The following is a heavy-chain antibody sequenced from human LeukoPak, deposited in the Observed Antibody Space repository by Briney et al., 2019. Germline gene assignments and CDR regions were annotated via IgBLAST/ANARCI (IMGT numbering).Heavy chain of an antibody. V-gene: IGHV5-51*01. CDR3: ARVVVPAADGYYMDV. CDR1: GYSFTSYW. J-gene: IGHJ6*03. Sequence: GESLKISCKGSGYSFTSYWIGWVRQMPGKGLEWMGIIYPGDSDTRYSPSFQGQVTISADKSISTAYLQWSSLKASDTAMYYCARVVVPAADGYYMDVWGKGTTVTVSS. CDR2: IYPGDSDT. D-gene: IGHD2-2*01.